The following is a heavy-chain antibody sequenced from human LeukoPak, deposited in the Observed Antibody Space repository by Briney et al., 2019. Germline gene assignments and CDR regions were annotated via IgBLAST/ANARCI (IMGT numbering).Heavy chain of an antibody. V-gene: IGHV5-51*01. Sequence: GESLNISCKTSGYSFTNYWIGWVRQMPGKGLEWMGFIYPGDSDTRYSPSFQGQVTISADKSISTAYLQWNSLKASDTAMYYCARGYSGYYYYYGMDVWGQGTSVTVSS. CDR3: ARGYSGYYYYYGMDV. CDR1: GYSFTNYW. D-gene: IGHD5-12*01. J-gene: IGHJ6*02. CDR2: IYPGDSDT.